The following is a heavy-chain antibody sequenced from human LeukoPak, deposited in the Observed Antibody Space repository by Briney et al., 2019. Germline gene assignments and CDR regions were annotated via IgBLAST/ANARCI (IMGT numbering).Heavy chain of an antibody. V-gene: IGHV3-23*01. Sequence: GGSLRLSCAASGFTFSSYAMSWVRQAPGKGLEWVSAISGSGGSTYYADSVKGRFTISRDNSKNTLYLQMNSLRAEDTAVYYCATLGYCSSTSCIYNYYYYGTDVWGQGTTVTVSS. CDR1: GFTFSSYA. D-gene: IGHD2-2*01. CDR3: ATLGYCSSTSCIYNYYYYGTDV. J-gene: IGHJ6*02. CDR2: ISGSGGST.